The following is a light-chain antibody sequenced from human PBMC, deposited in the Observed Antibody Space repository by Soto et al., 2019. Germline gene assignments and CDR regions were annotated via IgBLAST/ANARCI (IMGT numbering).Light chain of an antibody. CDR1: HLVSSTY. V-gene: IGKV3-20*01. CDR2: GAS. CDR3: QQSVDTLPT. Sequence: EIVLTQSPGTLSLSPGERATISCSARHLVSSTYLAWYQHKPGQAPRLLIFGASSMATCVPDSFRGSGSGTDFTRTIIRLQPEDFAVYYCQQSVDTLPTLGQGTKVDIK. J-gene: IGKJ1*01.